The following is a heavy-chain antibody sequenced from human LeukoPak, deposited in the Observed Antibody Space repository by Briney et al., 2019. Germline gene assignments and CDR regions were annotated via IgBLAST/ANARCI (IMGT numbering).Heavy chain of an antibody. J-gene: IGHJ4*02. CDR2: ISYDGSNK. D-gene: IGHD3-16*02. Sequence: GGSLRLSCAASGFTFSSYAMHWVRQAPGKGLEWVAVISYDGSNKYYADSVKGRFTISRDNSKNTLYLQMNSLRAEDTAVYYCAKERGYGDYVWGSYRRHYFDNWGQGTQVTVSS. CDR1: GFTFSSYA. V-gene: IGHV3-30*04. CDR3: AKERGYGDYVWGSYRRHYFDN.